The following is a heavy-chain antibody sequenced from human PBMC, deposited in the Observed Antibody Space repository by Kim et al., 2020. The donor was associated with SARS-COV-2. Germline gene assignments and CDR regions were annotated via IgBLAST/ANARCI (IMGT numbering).Heavy chain of an antibody. V-gene: IGHV3-23*01. J-gene: IGHJ6*02. D-gene: IGHD4-17*01. CDR1: GFTFNAYA. Sequence: GGSLRLSCAASGFTFNAYAMSWVRQAPGKGLEWVSAISGSGGSTYYAASVKGRFTISRENSKNTLYLQMNSLRVEDTAVYYCAKVWAVTPYYYYGMDVWGQGTTVTVSS. CDR3: AKVWAVTPYYYYGMDV. CDR2: ISGSGGST.